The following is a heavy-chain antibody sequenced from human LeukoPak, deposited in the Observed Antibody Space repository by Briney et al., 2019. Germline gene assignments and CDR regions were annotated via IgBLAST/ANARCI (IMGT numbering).Heavy chain of an antibody. CDR1: GGSISSSSYY. CDR2: IYYSGST. D-gene: IGHD2-21*02. J-gene: IGHJ4*02. V-gene: IGHV4-39*01. Sequence: SETLSLTCTVSGGSISSSSYYWGWIRQPPGKGLEWIGSIYYSGSTYYNPSLKSRVTISVDTSKNQFSLKLSSVTAADTAVYYCARAVVVTAIQGGCDYWGQGTLVTVSS. CDR3: ARAVVVTAIQGGCDY.